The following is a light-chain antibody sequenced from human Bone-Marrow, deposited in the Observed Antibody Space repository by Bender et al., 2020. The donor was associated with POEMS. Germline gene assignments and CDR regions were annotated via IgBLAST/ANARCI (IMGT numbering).Light chain of an antibody. J-gene: IGLJ2*01. CDR2: QDT. V-gene: IGLV3-1*01. Sequence: SYEATQPPSVSVSPGQTASITCSGDDLGDKYVAWYQQKPGQSPVLVIYQDTKRPSGIPERFSGSNSGNTATLTISGTQAMDEADYYCRAWDTYSVIFGGGGKLTVL. CDR3: RAWDTYSVI. CDR1: DLGDKY.